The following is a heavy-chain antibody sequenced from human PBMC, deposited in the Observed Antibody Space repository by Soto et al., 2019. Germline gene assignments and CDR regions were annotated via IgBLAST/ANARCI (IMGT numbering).Heavy chain of an antibody. Sequence: EVQLLESGGGLVQPGGSLRLSCAASGFTFTSYAMSWVRQAPGKGLEWVSAISNNGGRTYYTDSVKGRFTISRDNSRNTVYLPLNSLRAEDTAVYYCAKDPYYYGSGTYTTASDYWGQGALVTVSS. V-gene: IGHV3-23*01. CDR2: ISNNGGRT. J-gene: IGHJ4*02. CDR1: GFTFTSYA. CDR3: AKDPYYYGSGTYTTASDY. D-gene: IGHD3-10*01.